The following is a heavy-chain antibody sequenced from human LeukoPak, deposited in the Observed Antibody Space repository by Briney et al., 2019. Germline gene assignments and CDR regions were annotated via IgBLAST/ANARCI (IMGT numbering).Heavy chain of an antibody. Sequence: SETLSLTCTVSGGSISNYYWSWIRQPPGKALEWIGYMYYSGSTNYNPSLKSRVTISVDTSKNQFSLKLSSVTAADTAVYYCARENQQLDYFDYWGQETLVTVSS. J-gene: IGHJ4*02. CDR1: GGSISNYY. D-gene: IGHD6-13*01. CDR2: MYYSGST. CDR3: ARENQQLDYFDY. V-gene: IGHV4-59*01.